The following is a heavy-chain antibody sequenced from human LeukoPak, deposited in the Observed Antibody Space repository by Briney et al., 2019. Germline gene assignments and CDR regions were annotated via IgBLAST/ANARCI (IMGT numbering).Heavy chain of an antibody. CDR1: GYTLSELS. Sequence: ASVKLSCAVSGYTLSELSMHWVRQAPGKGLEWMGGFDPEGGETIYAQKYQGRVTMTEDTSTDTAYMELSSLRSEDTAVYYCATRIVVVPAAANLRLYYFDYWGQGTLVTVSS. CDR2: FDPEGGET. CDR3: ATRIVVVPAAANLRLYYFDY. V-gene: IGHV1-24*01. D-gene: IGHD2-2*01. J-gene: IGHJ4*02.